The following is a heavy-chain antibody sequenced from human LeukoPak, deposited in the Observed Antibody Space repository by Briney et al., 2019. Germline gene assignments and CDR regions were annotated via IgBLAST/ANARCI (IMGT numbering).Heavy chain of an antibody. CDR1: GYTFTNNA. Sequence: ASVKVSCKTSGYTFTNNAINWVRQAPGQGLEWMGWINTNTGNTSYAQGFFTRRYVISFDTTASTAYEQINVLKADDAAVYYCGRDPKLGIRGYTYGYIDHWGQGTLLTVAS. J-gene: IGHJ4*02. V-gene: IGHV7-4-1*02. CDR2: INTNTGNT. D-gene: IGHD5-18*01. CDR3: GRDPKLGIRGYTYGYIDH.